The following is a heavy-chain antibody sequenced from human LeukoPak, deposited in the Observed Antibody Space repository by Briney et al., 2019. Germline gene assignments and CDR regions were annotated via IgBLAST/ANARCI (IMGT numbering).Heavy chain of an antibody. CDR3: ASLGGSGWSVGGYYYGMDV. D-gene: IGHD6-19*01. V-gene: IGHV3-21*01. CDR2: ISSSSSNI. CDR1: GFTFSSYS. J-gene: IGHJ6*02. Sequence: GASLRLSCAASGFTFSSYSMNWVRQAPGKGLEWVSSISSSSSNIYYADSVKGRFTISRDNAKNSLYLQMNSLRAEDTAVYYCASLGGSGWSVGGYYYGMDVWGQGTTVTVSS.